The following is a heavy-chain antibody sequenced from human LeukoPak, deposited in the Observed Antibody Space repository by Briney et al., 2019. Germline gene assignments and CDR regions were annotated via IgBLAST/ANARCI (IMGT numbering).Heavy chain of an antibody. Sequence: GGSLRLSCAASGFAFSNYAMTWVRQAPGKGLEWVSAVVGSGSSTYYADSVKGRFTISRDNSKNTLYLQMNSLRAEGTAVYYCAKDSRSPTIPRWFDPWGQGTLVTVSS. CDR3: AKDSRSPTIPRWFDP. J-gene: IGHJ5*02. CDR2: VVGSGSST. V-gene: IGHV3-23*01. CDR1: GFAFSNYA. D-gene: IGHD3-3*01.